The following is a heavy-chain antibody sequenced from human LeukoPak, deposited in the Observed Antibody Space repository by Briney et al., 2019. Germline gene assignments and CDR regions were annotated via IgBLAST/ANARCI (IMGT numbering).Heavy chain of an antibody. J-gene: IGHJ4*02. D-gene: IGHD5-18*01. CDR1: GGSISSYY. Sequence: SETLSLTCTVSGGSISSYYWSWIRQPPGKGLEWIGYIYYSGSTNYNPSLKSRVTISVDKSKNQFSLKLSSVTAADTAVYYCASGGYSYGSLDYWGQGTLVTVSS. CDR3: ASGGYSYGSLDY. V-gene: IGHV4-59*12. CDR2: IYYSGST.